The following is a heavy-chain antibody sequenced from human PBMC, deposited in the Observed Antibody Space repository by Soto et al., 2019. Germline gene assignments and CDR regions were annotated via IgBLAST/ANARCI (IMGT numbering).Heavy chain of an antibody. V-gene: IGHV6-1*01. CDR2: IYYRSKWFH. J-gene: IGHJ6*02. D-gene: IGHD2-15*01. Sequence: LSQTLSLTCVISGDSVSSNGACWNWIRQSPSRGLQWLGRIYYRSKWFHDYAASVESRMAINPDTSRNQFSLQLNYVTPEDTAVYYCARVHCSAGTCLDGLDFWGQGTTVTVSS. CDR3: ARVHCSAGTCLDGLDF. CDR1: GDSVSSNGAC.